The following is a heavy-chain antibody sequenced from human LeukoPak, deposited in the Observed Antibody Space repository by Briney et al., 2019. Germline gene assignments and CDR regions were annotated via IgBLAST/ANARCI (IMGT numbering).Heavy chain of an antibody. V-gene: IGHV1-46*01. D-gene: IGHD3-22*01. CDR2: INPSGVST. J-gene: IGHJ4*02. CDR1: GNVFTSNY. Sequence: ASVKVSCKASGNVFTSNYMHWVRQAPGQGLEWMRVINPSGVSTTNAQKFQGRVTVTRDMSTSTVYMELSSLSSEDTAVYYCARYYDSRGNFDFWGQGTLVTVSS. CDR3: ARYYDSRGNFDF.